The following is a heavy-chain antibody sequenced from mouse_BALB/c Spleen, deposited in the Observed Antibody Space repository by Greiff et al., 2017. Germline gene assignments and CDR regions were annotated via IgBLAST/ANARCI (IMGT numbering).Heavy chain of an antibody. J-gene: IGHJ1*01. CDR1: GFTFSSYA. D-gene: IGHD2-13*01. Sequence: EVKLVESGGGLVKPGGSLKLSCAASGFTFSSYAMSWVRQTPEKRLEWVASISSGGSTYYSDSVKGRYTISRDNARNILYLQMSSLRSEDTAVYYCARVGVYGDCGYWYFDVWGAGTTVTVSS. CDR2: ISSGGST. CDR3: ARVGVYGDCGYWYFDV. V-gene: IGHV5-6-5*01.